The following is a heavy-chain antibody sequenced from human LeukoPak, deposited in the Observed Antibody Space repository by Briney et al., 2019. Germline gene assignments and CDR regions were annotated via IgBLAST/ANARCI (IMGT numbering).Heavy chain of an antibody. Sequence: GGSLRLSCAASGFTFSSYGMHWVRQAPGKGLEWVAVIWYDGSNKYYADSVKGRFTISRDNSKHTLYLQMNSLRAEDTAVYYCARDSDYGDYVGYFDYWGQGTLVTVSS. D-gene: IGHD4-17*01. CDR3: ARDSDYGDYVGYFDY. CDR2: IWYDGSNK. J-gene: IGHJ4*02. CDR1: GFTFSSYG. V-gene: IGHV3-33*01.